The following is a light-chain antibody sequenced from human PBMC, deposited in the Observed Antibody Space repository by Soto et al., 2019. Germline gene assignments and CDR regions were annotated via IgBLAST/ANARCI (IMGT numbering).Light chain of an antibody. CDR1: QSISSW. Sequence: DIQMTQSPSSLSASVGDIVTITCRASQSISSWLAWYQQKPGKAPNLLIYATSSLQSGVPSRFSGSGSGTDFTLTISSLQPEDSATYFCQQSHSSPWEFGQGTKVDIK. CDR2: ATS. CDR3: QQSHSSPWE. V-gene: IGKV1-39*01. J-gene: IGKJ1*01.